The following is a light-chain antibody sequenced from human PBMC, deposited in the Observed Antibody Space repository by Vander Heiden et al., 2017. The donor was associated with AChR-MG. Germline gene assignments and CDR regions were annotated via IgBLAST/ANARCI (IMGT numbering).Light chain of an antibody. V-gene: IGLV3-19*01. CDR3: NSRDSSGDHLEV. CDR1: SLSNYY. CDR2: GKN. J-gene: IGLJ3*02. Sequence: SSELTQDPAVSVALGQTVRITCQGDSLSNYYASWYQQRPGQAPVLVIYGKNNRPSGIPDRFSGSSSGNTASLTITGAQAEDEADYYCNSRDSSGDHLEVFGGGTKLTVL.